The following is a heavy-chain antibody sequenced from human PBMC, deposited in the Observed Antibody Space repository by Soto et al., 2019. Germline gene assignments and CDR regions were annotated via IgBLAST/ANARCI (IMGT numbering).Heavy chain of an antibody. CDR2: ISSSSSTI. J-gene: IGHJ3*02. Sequence: EVQLVESGGGLVQPGGSLRLSCAASGFTFSSYSMNWVRQAPGKGLEWVSYISSSSSTIYYADSVKGRFTISRDNAKNSLYLQMNSLRAEDTAVYYCARVGVVVVAAPDYGEPSGAFDIWGQGTMVTVSS. CDR1: GFTFSSYS. D-gene: IGHD2-15*01. CDR3: ARVGVVVVAAPDYGEPSGAFDI. V-gene: IGHV3-48*01.